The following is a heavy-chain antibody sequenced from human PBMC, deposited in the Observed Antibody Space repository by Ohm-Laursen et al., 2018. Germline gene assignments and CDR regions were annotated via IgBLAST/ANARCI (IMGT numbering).Heavy chain of an antibody. J-gene: IGHJ6*02. CDR3: ARDSSRRAREGGMDV. CDR2: ISETGSHI. V-gene: IGHV3-21*01. Sequence: GSLRLSCTASGFTFSSYWMQWVRQAPGKGLEWISYISETGSHIYDADSMRGRFTVARDNAKNLLYLQLNSLRVEDTAVYYCARDSSRRAREGGMDVWGQGTMVTVSS. D-gene: IGHD6-6*01. CDR1: GFTFSSYW.